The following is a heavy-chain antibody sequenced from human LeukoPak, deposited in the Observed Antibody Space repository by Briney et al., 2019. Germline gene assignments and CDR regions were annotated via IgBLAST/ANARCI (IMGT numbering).Heavy chain of an antibody. CDR3: ASELRYFDWTERAYYMDV. CDR2: IIPIFGTA. Sequence: SVKVSCKASGGTFSSYAISWVRQAPAQGLEWMGGIIPIFGTANYAQKFQGRVTITADESTSTAYMELSSLRSEDTAVYYCASELRYFDWTERAYYMDVWGKGTTVTVCS. V-gene: IGHV1-69*01. D-gene: IGHD3-9*01. CDR1: GGTFSSYA. J-gene: IGHJ6*03.